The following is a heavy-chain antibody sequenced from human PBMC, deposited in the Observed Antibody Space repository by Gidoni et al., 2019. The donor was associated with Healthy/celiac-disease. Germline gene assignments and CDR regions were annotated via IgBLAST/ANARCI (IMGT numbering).Heavy chain of an antibody. Sequence: QLQLQESGPGLVKPSETLSLTCPVSGGSISSSSYYWGWIRQPPGKGLEWIGSIYYSGSTYYNPSLKSRVTISVDTSKNQFSLKLSSVTAADTAVYYCARHDSRGSGSYYKGCWFDPWGQGTLVTVSS. V-gene: IGHV4-39*01. D-gene: IGHD3-10*01. CDR3: ARHDSRGSGSYYKGCWFDP. J-gene: IGHJ5*02. CDR2: IYYSGST. CDR1: GGSISSSSYY.